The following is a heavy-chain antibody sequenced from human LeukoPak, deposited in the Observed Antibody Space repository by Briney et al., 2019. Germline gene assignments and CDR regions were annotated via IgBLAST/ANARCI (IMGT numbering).Heavy chain of an antibody. CDR3: ARHAGRWSHFDY. CDR1: GGSISSYY. V-gene: IGHV4-59*08. Sequence: SETLSLTCTVSGGSISSYYWSWIRQPPGKGLEWIGYIYYSGSTNYNPFLKSRVTISVDTSKNQFSLKLSSVTAADTAVYYCARHAGRWSHFDYWGQGTLVTVSS. CDR2: IYYSGST. J-gene: IGHJ4*02. D-gene: IGHD2-8*01.